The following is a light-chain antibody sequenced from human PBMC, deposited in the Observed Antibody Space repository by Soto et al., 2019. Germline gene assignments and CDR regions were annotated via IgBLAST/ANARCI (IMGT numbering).Light chain of an antibody. CDR3: QQFGSSIPHT. CDR2: AAS. J-gene: IGKJ2*01. CDR1: ESISSSY. V-gene: IGKV3-20*01. Sequence: EIVLTQSPGTLSLSPGEGATLSCRASESISSSYLAWYQQRPGQSPRLLIYAASSRAAGIPDRFSGSGSGADFTLTISRLEPEDFAVYYCQQFGSSIPHTFGQGTKLEIK.